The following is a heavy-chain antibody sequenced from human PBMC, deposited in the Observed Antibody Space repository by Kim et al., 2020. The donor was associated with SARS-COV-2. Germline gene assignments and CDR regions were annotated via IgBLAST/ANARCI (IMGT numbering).Heavy chain of an antibody. J-gene: IGHJ4*02. V-gene: IGHV3-48*03. CDR1: GFTFSSYE. D-gene: IGHD2-21*02. CDR3: ARSPSIVVVTASHYYFDY. CDR2: ISSSGSTI. Sequence: GGSLRLSCAASGFTFSSYEMNWVRQAPGKGLEWVSYISSSGSTIYYADSVKGRFTISRDNAKNSLYLQMNSLRAEDTAVYYCARSPSIVVVTASHYYFDYWGQGTLVTVSS.